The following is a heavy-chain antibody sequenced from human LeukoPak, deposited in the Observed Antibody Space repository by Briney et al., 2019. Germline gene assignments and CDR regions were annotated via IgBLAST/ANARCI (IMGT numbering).Heavy chain of an antibody. Sequence: ASVKVSCKASGYTFTSYYMHWVRQAPGQGLEWMGIINPSGGSTSYAQKFQGRVTMTRGMSTSTVYMELSSLRSEDTAVYYCARDGGAAGDFDYWGQGTLVTVSS. CDR2: INPSGGST. D-gene: IGHD6-13*01. V-gene: IGHV1-46*01. J-gene: IGHJ4*02. CDR1: GYTFTSYY. CDR3: ARDGGAAGDFDY.